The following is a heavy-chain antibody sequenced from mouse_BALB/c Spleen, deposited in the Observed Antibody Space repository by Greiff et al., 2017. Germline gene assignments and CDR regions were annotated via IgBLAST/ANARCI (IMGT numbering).Heavy chain of an antibody. CDR1: GFSLTSYG. CDR2: IWAGGST. CDR3: ARDQGSRFAY. V-gene: IGHV2-9*02. J-gene: IGHJ3*01. Sequence: VMLVESGPGLVAPSQSLSITCTVSGFSLTSYGVHWVRQPPGKGLEWLGVIWAGGSTNYNSALMSRLSISKDNSKSQVFLKMNSLQTDDTAMYYCARDQGSRFAYWGQGTLVTVSA.